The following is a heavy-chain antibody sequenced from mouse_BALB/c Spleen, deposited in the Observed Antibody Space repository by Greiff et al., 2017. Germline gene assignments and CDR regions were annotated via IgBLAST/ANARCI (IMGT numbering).Heavy chain of an antibody. CDR1: GFTFSSFG. CDR3: ARGVPYFDY. V-gene: IGHV5-17*02. CDR2: ISSGSSTI. J-gene: IGHJ2*01. Sequence: EVKLVESGGGLVQPGGSRKLSCAASGFTFSSFGMHWVRQAPEKGLEWVAYISSGSSTIYYADTLKGRFTISRDNPKNTLFLQMTSLRSEDTAMYYCARGVPYFDYWGQGTTLTVSS.